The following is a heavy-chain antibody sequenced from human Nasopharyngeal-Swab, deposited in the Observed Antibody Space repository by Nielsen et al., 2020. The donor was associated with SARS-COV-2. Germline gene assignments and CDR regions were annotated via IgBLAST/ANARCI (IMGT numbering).Heavy chain of an antibody. J-gene: IGHJ6*03. D-gene: IGHD3-3*01. V-gene: IGHV4-59*01. Sequence: SETLSLTCTVSGGSISSYYWSWIRQPPGKGLEWIGYIYYSGSTNYNPPLKSRVTISVDTSKNQFSLKLSSVTAADTAVYYCARVQVPSYDFWSGYPYYYYMDVWGKGTTVTVSS. CDR2: IYYSGST. CDR3: ARVQVPSYDFWSGYPYYYYMDV. CDR1: GGSISSYY.